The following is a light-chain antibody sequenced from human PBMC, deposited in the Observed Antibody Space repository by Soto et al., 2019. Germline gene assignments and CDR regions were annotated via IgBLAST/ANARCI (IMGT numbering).Light chain of an antibody. Sequence: DIQMTQSPSSPSASVGDRDTITCRASQSISNYLNWYQQKPGKAPKLLIYAASSLQSGVPSRFSGSGSGTDFTLTISSLQPEDFATYYCQQSYNTPPTFGPGTKVDIK. CDR2: AAS. CDR3: QQSYNTPPT. J-gene: IGKJ3*01. V-gene: IGKV1-39*01. CDR1: QSISNY.